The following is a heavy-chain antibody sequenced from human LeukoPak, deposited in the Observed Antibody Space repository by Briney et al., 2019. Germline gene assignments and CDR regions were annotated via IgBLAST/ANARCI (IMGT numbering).Heavy chain of an antibody. CDR3: AKGSGLSGWMNYFDY. J-gene: IGHJ4*02. Sequence: GGSLRLSCAGSGFTFSSYAMSWVRQAPGKGLEWVATLSGSGGRTYYADSVKGRFTISRDNSKNTLYLQMNSLRAEDTAVYYCAKGSGLSGWMNYFDYWGLGTPVTVSS. CDR1: GFTFSSYA. V-gene: IGHV3-23*01. D-gene: IGHD2/OR15-2a*01. CDR2: LSGSGGRT.